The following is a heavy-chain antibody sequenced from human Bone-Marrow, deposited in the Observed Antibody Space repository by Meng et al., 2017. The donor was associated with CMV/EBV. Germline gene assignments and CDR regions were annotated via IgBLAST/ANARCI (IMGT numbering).Heavy chain of an antibody. Sequence: SETLSLTCTVSGYSISSGYYWGWIRQPPGKGLEWIGSIYHSGSTYYNPSLKSRVTISVDTSKNQFSLKLSSVTAADTAVYYCARIAVAGTGMDVWGQGTTVTVSS. CDR2: IYHSGST. D-gene: IGHD6-19*01. CDR3: ARIAVAGTGMDV. J-gene: IGHJ6*02. CDR1: GYSISSGYY. V-gene: IGHV4-38-2*02.